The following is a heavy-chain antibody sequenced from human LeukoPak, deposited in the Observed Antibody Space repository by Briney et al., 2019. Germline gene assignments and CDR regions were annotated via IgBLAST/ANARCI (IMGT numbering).Heavy chain of an antibody. CDR3: ARVGSFGFFDY. V-gene: IGHV3-7*01. CDR2: IKQDGSEK. Sequence: GGSLRLSCAASGFTFSSYWVRWVRQARGKGRECVANIKQDGSEKYYVDSVKGRFTISRDNAKNSLYLQMDSLRDEDTAVYYCARVGSFGFFDYWGQGTLVTVSS. J-gene: IGHJ4*02. CDR1: GFTFSSYW. D-gene: IGHD3-10*01.